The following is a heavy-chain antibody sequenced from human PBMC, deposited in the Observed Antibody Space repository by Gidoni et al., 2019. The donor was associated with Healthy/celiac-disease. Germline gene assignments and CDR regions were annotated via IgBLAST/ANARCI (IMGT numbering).Heavy chain of an antibody. D-gene: IGHD3-10*01. CDR1: VFTFTYYY. CDR3: ARDSDPLWFRESSDAFDI. Sequence: QVQLVESGGGLVKPGGSLRLSCAAPVFTFTYYYMSWIRQAPGKGLEWVSYISSSSSYTNYADSVKGRFTISRDNAKNSLYLQMTSLRAEDTAVYYCARDSDPLWFRESSDAFDIWGQGTMVTVSS. V-gene: IGHV3-11*06. J-gene: IGHJ3*02. CDR2: ISSSSSYT.